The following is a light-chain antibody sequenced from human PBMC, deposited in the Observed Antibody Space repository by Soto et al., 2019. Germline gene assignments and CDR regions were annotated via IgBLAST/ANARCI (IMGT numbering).Light chain of an antibody. CDR3: QQRHNLPHT. V-gene: IGKV1-33*01. CDR2: DAS. Sequence: IQLTQSPSSLSASVGDRVTITFQASQDVRKYLSWYQQKARKAPKLLIYDASNLETGVPSRFSGSGSGTDFTFTISSLQPEDIATYYCQQRHNLPHTFGPGTKVDIK. J-gene: IGKJ3*01. CDR1: QDVRKY.